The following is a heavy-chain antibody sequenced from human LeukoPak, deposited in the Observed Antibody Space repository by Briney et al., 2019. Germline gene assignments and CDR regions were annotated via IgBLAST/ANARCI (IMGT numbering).Heavy chain of an antibody. CDR3: ARGVAGSYFSRDN. V-gene: IGHV1-8*01. D-gene: IGHD3-10*01. Sequence: ASVKVSCKASGYTFTSYDINWVRQATGQGLEWMSRMNPNSVNTGYAQKFQGRVTMTRNTSISTAYMELSSLRSEDTAAYYCARGVAGSYFSRDNWGQGTLVTVSS. J-gene: IGHJ4*02. CDR2: MNPNSVNT. CDR1: GYTFTSYD.